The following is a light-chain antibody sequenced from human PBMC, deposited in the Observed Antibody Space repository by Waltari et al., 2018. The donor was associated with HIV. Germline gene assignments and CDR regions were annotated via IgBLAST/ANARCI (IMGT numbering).Light chain of an antibody. CDR1: KLGDRY. J-gene: IGLJ2*01. CDR3: QAWDSSTAWL. CDR2: QNC. V-gene: IGLV3-1*01. Sequence: SFELTQPPSVSVSPGQTASITCSGDKLGDRYVSWYQQKPGQSPVLVMYQNCKRPSGITERFSGSNSGNTATLAISGTQAMDEADYYCQAWDSSTAWLFGGGTKLTVL.